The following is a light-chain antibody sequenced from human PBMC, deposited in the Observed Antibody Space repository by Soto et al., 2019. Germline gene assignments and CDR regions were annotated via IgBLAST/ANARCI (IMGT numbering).Light chain of an antibody. CDR1: QNITTY. J-gene: IGKJ1*01. CDR2: AAS. Sequence: DIQMTQSPSSLSASVGDSVTITCRASQNITTYVNWYQQKPGEAPSLLIYAASNLRSGVPSSFTASGSGTDFTLTISSLQPENFATFYCQQSFSTPATFGQGTAVDVK. CDR3: QQSFSTPAT. V-gene: IGKV1-39*01.